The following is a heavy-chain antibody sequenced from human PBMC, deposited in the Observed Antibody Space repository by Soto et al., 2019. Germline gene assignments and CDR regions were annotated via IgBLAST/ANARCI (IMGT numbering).Heavy chain of an antibody. Sequence: PGGSLRLSCAASGFTFTSHYMSWVRQAPGKGLEWVANIKQDGSETYYVDSVKGRFTISRDNAKNSLYLQMNSLRAEDTAVYYCARITWTADGVHWGQGTLVTVSS. D-gene: IGHD2-21*02. J-gene: IGHJ4*02. V-gene: IGHV3-7*01. CDR2: IKQDGSET. CDR1: GFTFTSHY. CDR3: ARITWTADGVH.